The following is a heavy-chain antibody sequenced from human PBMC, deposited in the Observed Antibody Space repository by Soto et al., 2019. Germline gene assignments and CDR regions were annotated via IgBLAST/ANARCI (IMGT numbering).Heavy chain of an antibody. D-gene: IGHD3-22*01. CDR3: AKDKGGYITMIGTDAFDI. V-gene: IGHV3-64*04. Sequence: PGGSLRLSCSASGFTFSSYAMHWVRQAPGKGLEYVSTVSSHGGSTYYADSVKGRFTISRDNSKNTLYLQMNSLRAEDTAVYYCAKDKGGYITMIGTDAFDIWGQGTMVTVSS. J-gene: IGHJ3*02. CDR2: VSSHGGST. CDR1: GFTFSSYA.